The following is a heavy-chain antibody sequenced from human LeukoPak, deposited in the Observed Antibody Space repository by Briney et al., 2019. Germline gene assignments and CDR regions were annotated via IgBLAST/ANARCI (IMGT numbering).Heavy chain of an antibody. CDR2: IHHSGST. V-gene: IGHV4-4*02. CDR1: GDSISSSNW. J-gene: IGHJ6*03. D-gene: IGHD6-6*01. CDR3: ARVSSLYSSSSRFYYYYYMDV. Sequence: SETLSLTCAVSGDSISSSNWWTWVRQPPVKGLEWIGEIHHSGSTHYNPSLKNRVTISVDKSKNQLSLKLSSVTAADTAVYYCARVSSLYSSSSRFYYYYYMDVWGKGTTVTVSS.